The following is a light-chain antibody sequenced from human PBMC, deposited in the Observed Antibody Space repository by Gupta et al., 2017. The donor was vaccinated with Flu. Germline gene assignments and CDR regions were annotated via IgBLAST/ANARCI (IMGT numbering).Light chain of an antibody. CDR1: QGISSW. Sequence: DIHMSQSPSTLSASVGDRVTITCRASQGISSWLAWYQQKPGKAPKLLIYKASSLESGVPSRFSGSGSGTRFTLTISSLQPDDFATYYCQQYNSSTSTFGQGTKVEIK. CDR2: KAS. J-gene: IGKJ1*01. CDR3: QQYNSSTST. V-gene: IGKV1-5*03.